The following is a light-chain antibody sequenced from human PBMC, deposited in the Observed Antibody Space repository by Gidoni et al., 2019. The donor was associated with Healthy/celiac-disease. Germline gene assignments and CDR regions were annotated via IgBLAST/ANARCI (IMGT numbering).Light chain of an antibody. CDR2: WAS. J-gene: IGKJ1*01. CDR1: QSVLYSSNNKNN. CDR3: QQYYSTPRT. Sequence: DIVVTRSPDSLAVFLGERATINCKSSQSVLYSSNNKNNLAWYQQKPGQLPKLLIYWASTRESGVPDRSSGSASWSDVTFLISCLQAQDGSVYYCQQYYSTPRTFGQGTKVEIK. V-gene: IGKV4-1*01.